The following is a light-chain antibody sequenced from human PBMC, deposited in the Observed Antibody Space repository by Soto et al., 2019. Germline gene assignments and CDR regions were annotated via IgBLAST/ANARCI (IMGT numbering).Light chain of an antibody. J-gene: IGLJ3*02. CDR2: DVS. V-gene: IGLV2-11*01. Sequence: QSALTQPRSVSRSPGQSVTISCTGTSSDVGDYNYVSWYQQYPGKAPKVVISDVSRRPSGVLERFSGSKSGNTASLTISGLQAEDEADYYCWSYAGSYTGVFGGGTKVTVL. CDR1: SSDVGDYNY. CDR3: WSYAGSYTGV.